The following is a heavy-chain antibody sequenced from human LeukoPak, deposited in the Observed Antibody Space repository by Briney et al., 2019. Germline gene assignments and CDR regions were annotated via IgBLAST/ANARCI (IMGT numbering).Heavy chain of an antibody. CDR1: GGSISSYY. CDR2: IYYSGGT. CDR3: AGTTYYYGSGSYTPPDY. D-gene: IGHD3-10*01. V-gene: IGHV4-59*01. J-gene: IGHJ4*02. Sequence: PSETLSLTCTVSGGSISSYYWSWIRQPPGKGLEWIGYIYYSGGTNYNPSLKSRVTISVDTSKNQFSLKLSSVTAADTAVYYCAGTTYYYGSGSYTPPDYWGQGTLVTVSS.